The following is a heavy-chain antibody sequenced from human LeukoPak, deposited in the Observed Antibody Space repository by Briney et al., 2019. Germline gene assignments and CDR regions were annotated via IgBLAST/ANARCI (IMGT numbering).Heavy chain of an antibody. CDR2: IKQDGSEK. J-gene: IGHJ3*02. Sequence: PGGSLRLSCAASGFTFSSYWMSWVRQAPGKGLEWVANIKQDGSEKYYVDSVKGRFTISRDNAKNSLYLQMNSLRAEDTAVYYCARTPYNWNDAFDIWGQGTMVTVSS. D-gene: IGHD1-1*01. CDR1: GFTFSSYW. CDR3: ARTPYNWNDAFDI. V-gene: IGHV3-7*01.